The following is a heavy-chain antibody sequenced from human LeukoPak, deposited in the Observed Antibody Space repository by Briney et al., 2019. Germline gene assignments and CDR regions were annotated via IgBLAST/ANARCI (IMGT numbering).Heavy chain of an antibody. J-gene: IGHJ6*02. CDR2: IRSSGSTK. CDR3: ARLRTYGYYYDGMDV. D-gene: IGHD3-16*01. CDR1: GFNLSTYS. Sequence: PGGSLRLSCVASGFNLSTYSMDWVRQAPGKGLEWVSYIRSSGSTKYYAGSVKGRFTISRDNAKNSLYLQMNSLRAEDTAVYYCARLRTYGYYYDGMDVWGQGTTVTVSS. V-gene: IGHV3-48*04.